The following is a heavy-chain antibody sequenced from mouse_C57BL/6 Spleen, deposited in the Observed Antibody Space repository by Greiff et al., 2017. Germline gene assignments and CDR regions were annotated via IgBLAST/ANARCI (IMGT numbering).Heavy chain of an antibody. J-gene: IGHJ3*01. CDR2: ISDGGSYT. Sequence: EVQLVESGGGLVKPGGSLKLSCAASGFTFSSYAMSWVRQTPEKRLEWVATISDGGSYTYYPDNVKGRFTISRDNAKNNLYLQMSHLKSEDTAMYYCARDPYYGNAWFAYWGQGTLVTVSA. V-gene: IGHV5-4*01. D-gene: IGHD2-10*01. CDR1: GFTFSSYA. CDR3: ARDPYYGNAWFAY.